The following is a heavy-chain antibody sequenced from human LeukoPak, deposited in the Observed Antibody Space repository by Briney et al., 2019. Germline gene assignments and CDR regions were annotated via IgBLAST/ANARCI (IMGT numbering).Heavy chain of an antibody. Sequence: SETLSLTCTVSGGSVSSGSYYWSWIRQPPGKGREWTGYIYYSGSTNYNPSLKSRVTISVDTSKHQFSLKLSSVTAADTAVYYCARALRYDSSGYYYFDYWGQGTLVTVSS. CDR1: GGSVSSGSYY. CDR3: ARALRYDSSGYYYFDY. V-gene: IGHV4-61*01. D-gene: IGHD3-22*01. J-gene: IGHJ4*02. CDR2: IYYSGST.